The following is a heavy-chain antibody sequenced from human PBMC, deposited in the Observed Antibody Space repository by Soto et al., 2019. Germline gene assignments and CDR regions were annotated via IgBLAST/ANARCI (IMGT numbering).Heavy chain of an antibody. V-gene: IGHV4-28*01. Sequence: QVQLQESGPGLVKPSDTLSLTCAVSGYSISSSNWWGWIRQPPGKGLEWIGYIYYSGTTDYNPSLKIRVTMSVATSMNQFSLKLTSVTAVDTAVYYCARREIQGPIDYWGQGTLVTVSS. CDR1: GYSISSSNW. CDR3: ARREIQGPIDY. D-gene: IGHD1-26*01. CDR2: IYYSGTT. J-gene: IGHJ4*02.